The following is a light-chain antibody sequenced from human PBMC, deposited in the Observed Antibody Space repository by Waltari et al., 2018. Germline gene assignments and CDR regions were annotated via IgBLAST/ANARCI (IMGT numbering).Light chain of an antibody. CDR1: QNVDNY. Sequence: EIVLTQSPGTVSLSPGERATLSCRASQNVDNYVAWYQQRPGQTPKLLIYDASNRATGVPVRFSGSGSGTDFTLTISGLEPEDFAVYYCQQRSSLLPVTFGGGTKVEIK. J-gene: IGKJ4*01. V-gene: IGKV3-11*01. CDR3: QQRSSLLPVT. CDR2: DAS.